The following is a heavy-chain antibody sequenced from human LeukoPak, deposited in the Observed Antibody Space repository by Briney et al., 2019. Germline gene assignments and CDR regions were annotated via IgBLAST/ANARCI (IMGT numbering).Heavy chain of an antibody. CDR3: ARAWGAAAGTGYYYMDA. CDR2: TNHSGST. CDR1: GGSFSGYY. D-gene: IGHD6-13*01. Sequence: PSETLSLTCAVYGGSFSGYYWSWIRQPRGKGLEWIGETNHSGSTNYNPSLKSRVTISVDTSKNQFSLKLSSVTAADTAVYYCARAWGAAAGTGYYYMDAWGKGTTVTVSS. V-gene: IGHV4-34*01. J-gene: IGHJ6*03.